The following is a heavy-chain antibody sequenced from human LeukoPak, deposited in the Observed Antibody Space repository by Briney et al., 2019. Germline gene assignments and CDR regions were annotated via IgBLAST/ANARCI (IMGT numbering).Heavy chain of an antibody. D-gene: IGHD4-17*01. Sequence: SETLSLTCTVSGGSISSYYWSWIRQPPGKGLEWIGYIYYSGSTNYNPSLKSRVTISVDTSKNQFSLKLSSMTAADTAVYYCARVGPDYGDYYYYYYYMDVWGKGTTVTVSS. J-gene: IGHJ6*03. CDR1: GGSISSYY. CDR2: IYYSGST. V-gene: IGHV4-59*01. CDR3: ARVGPDYGDYYYYYYYMDV.